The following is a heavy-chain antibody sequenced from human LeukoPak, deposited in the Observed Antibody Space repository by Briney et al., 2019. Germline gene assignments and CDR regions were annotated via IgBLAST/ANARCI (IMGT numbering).Heavy chain of an antibody. CDR1: GYTFTSYG. D-gene: IGHD3-22*01. V-gene: IGHV1-18*01. CDR3: ARELYDSSGYYLWALDY. J-gene: IGHJ4*02. CDR2: ISAYNGNT. Sequence: ASVKVSCKASGYTFTSYGIGWVRQVPGQGLEWMGWISAYNGNTNYAQKLQGRVTMTTDTSTSTACMELRSLRSDDTAVYYCARELYDSSGYYLWALDYWGQGTLVTVSS.